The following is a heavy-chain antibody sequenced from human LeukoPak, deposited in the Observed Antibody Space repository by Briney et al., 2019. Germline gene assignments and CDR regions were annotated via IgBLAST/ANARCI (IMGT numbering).Heavy chain of an antibody. CDR1: GFTLSSYA. D-gene: IGHD2-15*01. V-gene: IGHV3-30*04. CDR3: ARGVVVVAATLGRFDP. Sequence: PGGSLRLSCAASGFTLSSYAMHWVRQAPGKGLEWVAVISYDGSNKYYADSVKGRFTISRDNSKNTLYLQMNSLRAEDTAVYYCARGVVVVAATLGRFDPWGQGTLVTVSS. CDR2: ISYDGSNK. J-gene: IGHJ5*02.